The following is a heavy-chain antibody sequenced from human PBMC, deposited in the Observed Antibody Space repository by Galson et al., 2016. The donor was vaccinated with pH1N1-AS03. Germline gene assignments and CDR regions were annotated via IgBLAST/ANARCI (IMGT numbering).Heavy chain of an antibody. V-gene: IGHV3-9*01. Sequence: LRLSCAASGFTFEDHAMHWVRQIPGRGLEWVSHISWNSGKLGYAASVNGRFTISRDNAKNSVYLQMNRLRPEDTALYYCARDRLWSGDNEPFDLWGQGTVVTVS. D-gene: IGHD3-10*01. CDR3: ARDRLWSGDNEPFDL. CDR2: ISWNSGKL. J-gene: IGHJ3*01. CDR1: GFTFEDHA.